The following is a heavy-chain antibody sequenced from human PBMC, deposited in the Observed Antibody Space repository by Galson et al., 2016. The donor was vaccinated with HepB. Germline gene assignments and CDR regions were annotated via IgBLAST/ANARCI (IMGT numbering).Heavy chain of an antibody. D-gene: IGHD2-15*01. J-gene: IGHJ4*02. CDR2: ISYDGSHK. V-gene: IGHV3-30*18. Sequence: SLRLSCATSGFSFSSHGMHWVRQAPDKGLEWVAMISYDGSHKYYADSVKGRFTISRDSSKNTLFLQMNSLRAEDTALYYCAKDGPNVGLLLYWGQGTLVTVSS. CDR3: AKDGPNVGLLLY. CDR1: GFSFSSHG.